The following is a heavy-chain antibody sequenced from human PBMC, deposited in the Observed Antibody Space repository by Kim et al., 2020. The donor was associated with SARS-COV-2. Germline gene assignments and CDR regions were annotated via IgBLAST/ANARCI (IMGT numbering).Heavy chain of an antibody. CDR2: IYTSGST. J-gene: IGHJ5*02. Sequence: SETLSLTCTVSGGSISSYYWSWIRQPAGKGLEWIGRIYTSGSTNYNPSLKSRVTMSVDTSKNQFSLKLSSVTAADTAVYYCAREWESSSWYVWFDPWGQGTLVTVSS. D-gene: IGHD6-13*01. V-gene: IGHV4-4*07. CDR1: GGSISSYY. CDR3: AREWESSSWYVWFDP.